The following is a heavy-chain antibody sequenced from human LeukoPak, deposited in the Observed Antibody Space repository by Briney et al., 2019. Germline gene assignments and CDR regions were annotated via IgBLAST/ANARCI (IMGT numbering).Heavy chain of an antibody. CDR3: ARGGQQLVPDY. CDR1: GYTFTSYG. J-gene: IGHJ4*02. Sequence: ASVKVSCKASGYTFTSYGISWVRQAPGQGLEWMGWISAYNGNANYAQKFQGRVTMTRNTSISTAYMELSSLRSEDTAVYYCARGGQQLVPDYWGQGTLVTVSS. D-gene: IGHD6-13*01. V-gene: IGHV1-18*01. CDR2: ISAYNGNA.